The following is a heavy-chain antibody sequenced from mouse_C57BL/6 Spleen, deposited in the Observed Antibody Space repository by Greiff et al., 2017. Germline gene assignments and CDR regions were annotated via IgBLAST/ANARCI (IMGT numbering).Heavy chain of an antibody. J-gene: IGHJ1*03. V-gene: IGHV2-5*01. CDR1: GFSLTSYG. CDR2: IWGGGST. Sequence: VKLVESGPGLVQPSQSLSITCTVSGFSLTSYGVHWVRQSPGQGLEWLGVIWGGGSTDYNAAFMSRLSITKDNSKSHVFFKMNSLQADDTAIYYCAKERGDGSSYGYFDVWGTGTTVTVSS. CDR3: AKERGDGSSYGYFDV. D-gene: IGHD1-1*01.